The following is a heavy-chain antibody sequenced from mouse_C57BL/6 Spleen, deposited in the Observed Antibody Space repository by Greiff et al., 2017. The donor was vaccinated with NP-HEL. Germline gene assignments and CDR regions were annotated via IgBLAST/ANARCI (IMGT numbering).Heavy chain of an antibody. CDR2: IDPETGGT. J-gene: IGHJ3*01. CDR3: TSGDGYAWFAY. V-gene: IGHV1-15*01. Sequence: VQLQQSGAELVRPGASVTLSCKASGYTFTDYEMHWVKQTPVHGLEWIGAIDPETGGTAYNQKFKGKAILTADKSSSTAYMELRSLTSEDSAVYYCTSGDGYAWFAYWGQGTLVTVSA. D-gene: IGHD2-2*01. CDR1: GYTFTDYE.